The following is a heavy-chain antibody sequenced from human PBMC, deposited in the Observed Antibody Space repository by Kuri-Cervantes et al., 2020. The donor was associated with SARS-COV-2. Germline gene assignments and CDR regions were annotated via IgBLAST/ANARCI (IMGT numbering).Heavy chain of an antibody. Sequence: GESLKIYCAASGFTFSIYWMHWVRQVPGKGLVWVSNIDSDGGSTRYADSVKGRFTISRDNAKNKLFLQMNSLRAEDAAVYYCAREGSSTSLYYYYYYGMDVWGRGTAVTVSS. J-gene: IGHJ6*02. CDR1: GFTFSIYW. CDR2: IDSDGGST. CDR3: AREGSSTSLYYYYYYGMDV. V-gene: IGHV3-74*01. D-gene: IGHD2-2*01.